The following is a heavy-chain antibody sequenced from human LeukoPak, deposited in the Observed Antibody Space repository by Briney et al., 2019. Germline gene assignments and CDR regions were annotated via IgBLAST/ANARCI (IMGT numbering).Heavy chain of an antibody. CDR2: LGSAGDK. D-gene: IGHD3/OR15-3a*01. V-gene: IGHV3-13*01. CDR3: ARAKRETSTRPWTSGMDV. CDR1: GFTLSDYD. J-gene: IGHJ6*02. Sequence: PGGSLRLSCAASGFTLSDYDIHWVRQPIGKGLDWVSGLGSAGDKYHAGSERGRFTISREDAGNSVYLQMNGLRPEDTAIYYCARAKRETSTRPWTSGMDVWGQGTRVTVSS.